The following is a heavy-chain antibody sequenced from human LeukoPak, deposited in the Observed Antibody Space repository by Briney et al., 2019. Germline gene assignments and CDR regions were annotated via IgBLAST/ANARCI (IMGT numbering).Heavy chain of an antibody. J-gene: IGHJ4*02. Sequence: GGSLRLSCAASGFTFRSYAMSWVRQAPGKGLEWVSAISDSDGSADYADSVKGRFTISRDNSKSMLYLRMNSLRAEDTAVYYRSKNEGGSQYSSGSGTYYWGQGTLVTVSS. CDR1: GFTFRSYA. CDR2: ISDSDGSA. V-gene: IGHV3-23*01. CDR3: SKNEGGSQYSSGSGTYY. D-gene: IGHD6-19*01.